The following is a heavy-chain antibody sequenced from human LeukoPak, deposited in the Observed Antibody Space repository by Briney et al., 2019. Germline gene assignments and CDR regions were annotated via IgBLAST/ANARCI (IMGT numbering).Heavy chain of an antibody. CDR2: ISASGRTT. V-gene: IGHV3-48*04. Sequence: GGSLRLSSLASGLTLSNYGMNWVRQAPGKGLEWLSYISASGRTTYYADSVKGRFSMSRDNANNSVFLEMNSLRVDDTALYYCARDLEEDWGQGTLVTVSS. CDR3: ARDLEED. CDR1: GLTLSNYG. J-gene: IGHJ4*02.